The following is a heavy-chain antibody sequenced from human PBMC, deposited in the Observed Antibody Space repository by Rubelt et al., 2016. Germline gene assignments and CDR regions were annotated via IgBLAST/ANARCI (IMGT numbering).Heavy chain of an antibody. Sequence: ADSVKGRFTISRDNAKNSLYLQMNSLRAEDTAVYYCARGSYYDFWSGYYIDYWGQGTLVTVSS. CDR3: ARGSYYDFWSGYYIDY. D-gene: IGHD3-3*01. V-gene: IGHV3-11*06. J-gene: IGHJ4*02.